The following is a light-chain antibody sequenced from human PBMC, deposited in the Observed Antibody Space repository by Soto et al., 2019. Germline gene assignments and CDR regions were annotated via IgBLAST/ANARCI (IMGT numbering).Light chain of an antibody. CDR2: GAS. V-gene: IGKV3-20*01. J-gene: IGKJ1*01. CDR3: QQYGSSPL. CDR1: QSVSNNY. Sequence: EILFTQSPGTLSLSPGERATLSCRASQSVSNNYLAWYQQKPGKAPRLLIYGASNRATGIPDRLSGSGSGTDFTLTIRRLEPEDFAVYYCQQYGSSPLFGQGTKVDIK.